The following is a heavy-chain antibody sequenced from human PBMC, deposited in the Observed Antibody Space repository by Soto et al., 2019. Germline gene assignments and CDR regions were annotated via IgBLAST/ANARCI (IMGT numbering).Heavy chain of an antibody. CDR2: LSGSGGFT. V-gene: IGHV3-23*01. CDR1: VFTFNTYA. CDR3: GKDRYYDSRIIDS. D-gene: IGHD3-22*01. J-gene: IGHJ4*02. Sequence: GGALRLSCAASVFTFNTYAMSWVRQAPGKGLEWVASLSGSGGFTEHADSVKGRFSISRDNSKNTLFLQMNGLRVDDTAVYYCGKDRYYDSRIIDSWGSGTLVTVSS.